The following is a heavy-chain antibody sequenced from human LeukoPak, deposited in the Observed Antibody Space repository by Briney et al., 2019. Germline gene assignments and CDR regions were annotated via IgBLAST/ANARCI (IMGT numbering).Heavy chain of an antibody. V-gene: IGHV4-4*07. Sequence: SETLSLTCTVSGGSISGYYWNWIRQLAGKGLEWIGRIFHSGSTNYNPSLNSRVTMSVDTSKNQFSLKLSSVTAADTAVYYCARSRIVPADSLDPWGQGTLVTVSS. J-gene: IGHJ5*02. CDR1: GGSISGYY. CDR2: IFHSGST. CDR3: ARSRIVPADSLDP. D-gene: IGHD2-2*01.